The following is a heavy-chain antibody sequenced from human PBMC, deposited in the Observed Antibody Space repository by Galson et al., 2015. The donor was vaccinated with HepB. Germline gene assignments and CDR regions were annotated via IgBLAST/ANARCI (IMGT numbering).Heavy chain of an antibody. D-gene: IGHD2-2*02. V-gene: IGHV3-30-3*01. CDR1: GFTFSSYA. Sequence: SLRLSCAASGFTFSSYAVHWVRQAPGKGLEWVAVISYDGSNKYYAGSVKGRFTISRDNSKNTLYLQMSSLRAGDTAVYYCARGSYTSSYSPTDYWGQGTLVTVSS. J-gene: IGHJ4*02. CDR2: ISYDGSNK. CDR3: ARGSYTSSYSPTDY.